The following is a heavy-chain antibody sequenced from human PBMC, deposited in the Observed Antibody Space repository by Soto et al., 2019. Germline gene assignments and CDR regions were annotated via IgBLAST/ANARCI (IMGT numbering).Heavy chain of an antibody. CDR2: VSGNGATT. J-gene: IGHJ1*01. CDR3: AKKSYYYDTSGYSEYFQH. D-gene: IGHD3-22*01. V-gene: IGHV3-23*01. Sequence: GGSLRLSCAASGFTFTSFAMSWVRQAPGRGLEWVAAVSGNGATTHYADSVKGRFTVSRDNSRNTVYLQLNSLRAEDTAVFYCAKKSYYYDTSGYSEYFQHWGQGTLVTVSS. CDR1: GFTFTSFA.